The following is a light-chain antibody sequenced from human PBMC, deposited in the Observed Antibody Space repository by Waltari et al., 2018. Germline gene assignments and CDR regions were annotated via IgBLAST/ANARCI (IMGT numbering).Light chain of an antibody. Sequence: QSALPQPASVSGSPGQPTTISCPGTSSALATYNYVSWYQQHPGKAPRLMIFAVTNRPSGVSNRFSGSKSGNTASLTISGLQPEDEGDYYCTSYTSSITWVFGGGTKLTVL. CDR1: SSALATYNY. V-gene: IGLV2-14*01. CDR3: TSYTSSITWV. CDR2: AVT. J-gene: IGLJ3*02.